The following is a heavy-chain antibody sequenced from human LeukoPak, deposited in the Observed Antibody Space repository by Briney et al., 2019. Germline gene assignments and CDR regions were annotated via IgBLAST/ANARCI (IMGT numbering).Heavy chain of an antibody. Sequence: ASVKVSCKASGYTFTNYGVNWVRQAPGQGLEWMGWISGYRGNTNYAQKLQGRVTLTTDSSTGTAYMELRSLRSDDTAVYYCASTGGTSDFDYWGQGTLVTVSS. CDR3: ASTGGTSDFDY. CDR2: ISGYRGNT. CDR1: GYTFTNYG. D-gene: IGHD4-23*01. J-gene: IGHJ4*02. V-gene: IGHV1-18*01.